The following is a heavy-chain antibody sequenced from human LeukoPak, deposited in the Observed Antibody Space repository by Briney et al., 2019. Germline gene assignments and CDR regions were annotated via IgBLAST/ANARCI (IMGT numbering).Heavy chain of an antibody. CDR1: GGSISNYY. CDR2: IYYSGST. V-gene: IGHV4-59*01. D-gene: IGHD3-9*01. CDR3: ARLPGYFSESWFDP. Sequence: SETLSLTCTVSGGSISNYYWSWIRQPPGKGLEWIGYIYYSGSTNYKSSLKSRVTISVDTSKNQFSLKLSSVTAADTAVYYCARLPGYFSESWFDPWGQGTLVTVSS. J-gene: IGHJ5*02.